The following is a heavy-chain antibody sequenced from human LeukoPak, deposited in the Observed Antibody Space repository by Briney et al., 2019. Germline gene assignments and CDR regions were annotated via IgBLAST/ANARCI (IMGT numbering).Heavy chain of an antibody. CDR1: GGSFSGYY. V-gene: IGHV4-34*01. J-gene: IGHJ4*02. Sequence: PSETLSLTCAVYGGSFSGYYWSWIRQPPGKGLEWIGEINHSGSTNYNPSLKSRVTTSVDTSKNQFSLKLSSVTAADTAVYYCASGGIAVAGTGNSFDYWGQGTLVTVSS. CDR2: INHSGST. CDR3: ASGGIAVAGTGNSFDY. D-gene: IGHD6-19*01.